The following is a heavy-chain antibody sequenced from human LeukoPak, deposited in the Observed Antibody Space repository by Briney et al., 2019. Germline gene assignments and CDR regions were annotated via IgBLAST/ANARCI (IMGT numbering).Heavy chain of an antibody. CDR3: ARDRKSEGFPLPLN. V-gene: IGHV1-69*04. CDR2: IIPILGIA. J-gene: IGHJ4*02. Sequence: GASVKVSCKASGGTFSSYAISWVRQAPGQGLEWMGRIIPILGIANYAQKFQGRVTITADKSTSTAYMELSSLRSEDTAVYYCARDRKSEGFPLPLNWGQGTLVTVSS. D-gene: IGHD2-8*01. CDR1: GGTFSSYA.